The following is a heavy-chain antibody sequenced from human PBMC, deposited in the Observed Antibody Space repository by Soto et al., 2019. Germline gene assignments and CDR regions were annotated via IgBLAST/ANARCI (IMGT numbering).Heavy chain of an antibody. J-gene: IGHJ3*02. CDR3: ATGSGDAYPFDI. D-gene: IGHD3-3*01. CDR2: IRNKANSYTT. CDR1: GFTFSDHY. Sequence: GGSLRLSCAVSGFTFSDHYMDWVRQAPGKGLEWVGHIRNKANSYTTEYAASVRGRFTISRDDSKNSLYLHMNSLITEDTAVYYCATGSGDAYPFDIGVQGPMVNV. V-gene: IGHV3-72*01.